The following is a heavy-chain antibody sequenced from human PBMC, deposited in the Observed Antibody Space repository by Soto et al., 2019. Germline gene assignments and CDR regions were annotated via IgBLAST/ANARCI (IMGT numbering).Heavy chain of an antibody. V-gene: IGHV4-31*03. CDR3: ARGSAVGMDV. CDR1: GGSISSGGYY. J-gene: IGHJ6*02. Sequence: SETLSLTCTVSGGSISSGGYYWSWIRQHPGKGLEWIGYIYYSGSTYYNPSLKSRVTISVDTSKNQFSLKLSSVTAADTAVYYCARGSAVGMDVWGQGTTVTVSS. CDR2: IYYSGST.